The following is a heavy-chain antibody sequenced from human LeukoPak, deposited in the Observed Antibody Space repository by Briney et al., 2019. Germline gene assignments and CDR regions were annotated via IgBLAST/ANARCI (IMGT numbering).Heavy chain of an antibody. D-gene: IGHD3-22*01. J-gene: IGHJ4*02. Sequence: ASVKVSCKASGYTFTGYYMHWVRQAPGQGLEWMGWINPNSGGTNYAQKFRGRVTMTRDTSISTAYMELSSLRSEDTAVYYCARDVGNYYDSSENYWGQGTLVTVSS. CDR2: INPNSGGT. CDR3: ARDVGNYYDSSENY. V-gene: IGHV1-2*02. CDR1: GYTFTGYY.